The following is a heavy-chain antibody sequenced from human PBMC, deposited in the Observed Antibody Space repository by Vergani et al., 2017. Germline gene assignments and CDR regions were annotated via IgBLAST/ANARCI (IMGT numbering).Heavy chain of an antibody. CDR1: GFSFNTYW. CDR2: IDEYGNRA. Sequence: EVQLVESGGGSVQSGGSLRLSCVASGFSFNTYWMHWVRQVPGKGLMWVARIDEYGNRATYGDFETGRFTISRDNAKDTLYLQMNSLRAEDTAVYYCARGYCTNSICRGKVDSWGQGTLVTVSS. J-gene: IGHJ4*02. V-gene: IGHV3-74*03. CDR3: ARGYCTNSICRGKVDS. D-gene: IGHD2-8*01.